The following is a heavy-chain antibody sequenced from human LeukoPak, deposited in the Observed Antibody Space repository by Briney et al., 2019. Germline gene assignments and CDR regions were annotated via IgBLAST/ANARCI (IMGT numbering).Heavy chain of an antibody. Sequence: GGSLRLSCAVSGFSFSSYAMSWVRQAPGKGLEWVSSISGSGGSTYYADSVNGRFTISRDNSKNTLYLQMNSLRAEDTAVYYCAKATYSSSWNLYFDSWGQGTLVTVSS. D-gene: IGHD6-13*01. V-gene: IGHV3-23*01. CDR1: GFSFSSYA. CDR2: ISGSGGST. J-gene: IGHJ4*02. CDR3: AKATYSSSWNLYFDS.